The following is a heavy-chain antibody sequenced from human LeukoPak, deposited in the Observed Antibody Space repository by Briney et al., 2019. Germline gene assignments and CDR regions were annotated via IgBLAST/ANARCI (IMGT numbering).Heavy chain of an antibody. J-gene: IGHJ4*02. CDR1: GGSISSGGSY. D-gene: IGHD2-15*01. CDR2: IYYSGST. CDR3: ARDGCSGGSCYIDY. Sequence: SETLSLTCTVSGGSISSGGSYWSWIRQHPGKGLEWIGYIYYSGSTYYNPSLKSRVTISVDTSKNQFSLKLSSVTAADTAVYYCARDGCSGGSCYIDYWGQGTLVTVSS. V-gene: IGHV4-31*03.